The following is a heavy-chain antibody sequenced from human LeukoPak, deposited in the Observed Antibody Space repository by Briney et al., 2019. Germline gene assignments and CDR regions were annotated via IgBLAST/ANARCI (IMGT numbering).Heavy chain of an antibody. D-gene: IGHD4-17*01. V-gene: IGHV3-21*01. Sequence: ETLSLTCTVSGGSISSYSWSWVRQAPGKGLEWVSSISNSSNYIYYADSVKGRFTISRDNAKNSLFLQMNSLRAEDTAVFYCARGTVATGLDYWGQGTLVTVSS. CDR1: GGSISSYS. J-gene: IGHJ4*02. CDR3: ARGTVATGLDY. CDR2: ISNSSNYI.